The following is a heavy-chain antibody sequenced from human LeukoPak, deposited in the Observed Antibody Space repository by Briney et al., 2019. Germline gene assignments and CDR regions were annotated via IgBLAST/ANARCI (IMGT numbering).Heavy chain of an antibody. D-gene: IGHD3-10*01. Sequence: ASVKVSFKASGGTFSSYAISWVRQAPGQGLDWVGGIIPIFCTANYAQKFQGRVTITADESTSTAYLELSSLRSEDTAVYYCARSWILGSGFEVGFGEWSKYGMDVWGQGTTVTVSS. J-gene: IGHJ6*02. V-gene: IGHV1-69*13. CDR1: GGTFSSYA. CDR3: ARSWILGSGFEVGFGEWSKYGMDV. CDR2: IIPIFCTA.